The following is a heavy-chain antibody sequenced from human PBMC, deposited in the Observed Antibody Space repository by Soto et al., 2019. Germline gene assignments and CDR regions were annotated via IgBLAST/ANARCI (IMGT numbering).Heavy chain of an antibody. J-gene: IGHJ4*02. CDR3: GRVARGAWGVFDC. Sequence: EVQLVESGGGLVQPGGSLRLSCVASGFTLSSYWMHWVRQAPGKGLVWVSRINYDGSTTSYADSVKGRFTISRDNAKNTLYLQMNSLTAEDTAVYYCGRVARGAWGVFDCWGQGTLVTVSS. CDR2: INYDGSTT. V-gene: IGHV3-74*01. D-gene: IGHD3-10*01. CDR1: GFTLSSYW.